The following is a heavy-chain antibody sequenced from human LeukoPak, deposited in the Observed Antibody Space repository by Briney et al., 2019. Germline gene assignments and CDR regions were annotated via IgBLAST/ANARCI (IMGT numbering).Heavy chain of an antibody. V-gene: IGHV3-23*01. CDR2: ISGSGGSS. CDR3: AKVFGSGYDHDY. D-gene: IGHD5-12*01. Sequence: GGSLRLSCAASGFTFSSYAMIWVRQAPGKGLEWVSAISGSGGSSHYADSVKGRFTISRDNSKNTLNLQMNSLRAEDTAVYYCAKVFGSGYDHDYWGQGTLVTVSS. CDR1: GFTFSSYA. J-gene: IGHJ4*02.